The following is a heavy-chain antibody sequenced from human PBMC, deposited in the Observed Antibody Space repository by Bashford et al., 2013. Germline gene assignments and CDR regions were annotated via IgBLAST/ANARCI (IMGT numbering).Heavy chain of an antibody. Sequence: GSLRLSCAASGFTFSSYAMSWVRQAPRKGLEWVSAISGSGGSTYYADSVKGRFTISRDNSKNTLYLQMNSLRAEDTAVYYCAKEAYDILTGYPHNWFDPWGQGTLVTVSS. CDR3: AKEAYDILTGYPHNWFDP. J-gene: IGHJ5*02. D-gene: IGHD3-9*01. CDR2: ISGSGGST. V-gene: IGHV3-23*01. CDR1: GFTFSSYA.